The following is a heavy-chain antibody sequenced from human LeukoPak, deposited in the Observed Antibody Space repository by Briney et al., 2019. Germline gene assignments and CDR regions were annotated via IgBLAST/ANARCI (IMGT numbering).Heavy chain of an antibody. V-gene: IGHV4-39*07. Sequence: PSETLSLTCTVSGASISGSGYYWGWIRQPPGKGLEWIGSIYYSGSTYYNPSLKSRVTISVDTSKNQFSLKLSSVTAADTAVYYCARDLGDSSVRDAFDIWGQGTMVTVSS. CDR3: ARDLGDSSVRDAFDI. J-gene: IGHJ3*02. D-gene: IGHD3-22*01. CDR2: IYYSGST. CDR1: GASISGSGYY.